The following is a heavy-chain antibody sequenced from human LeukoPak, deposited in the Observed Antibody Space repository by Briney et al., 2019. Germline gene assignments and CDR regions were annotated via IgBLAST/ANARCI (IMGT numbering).Heavy chain of an antibody. CDR3: ARRGYYDSSGYYYPYYFDY. V-gene: IGHV1-18*01. CDR2: ISAYNGNT. CDR1: GGTFSSYA. D-gene: IGHD3-22*01. J-gene: IGHJ4*02. Sequence: ASVKVSCKASGGTFSSYAISWVRQAPGQGLEWMGWISAYNGNTNYAQKLQGRVTMTTDTSTSTAYMELRSLRSDDTTVYYCARRGYYDSSGYYYPYYFDYWGQGTLVTVSS.